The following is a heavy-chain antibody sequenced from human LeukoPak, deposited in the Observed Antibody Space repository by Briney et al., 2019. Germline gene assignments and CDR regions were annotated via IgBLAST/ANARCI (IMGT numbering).Heavy chain of an antibody. D-gene: IGHD6-19*01. CDR1: RFTFSSYS. CDR3: ARGKAVAGTFSWFDP. Sequence: GGSLRLSCAASRFTFSSYSMHWVRQAPGKGLEWVAVISYDGGNKYYPDSVKGRFTVSRDNAKNTLYLQMNSLRAEDTAVYYCARGKAVAGTFSWFDPWGQGTLVTVSS. J-gene: IGHJ5*02. CDR2: ISYDGGNK. V-gene: IGHV3-30-3*01.